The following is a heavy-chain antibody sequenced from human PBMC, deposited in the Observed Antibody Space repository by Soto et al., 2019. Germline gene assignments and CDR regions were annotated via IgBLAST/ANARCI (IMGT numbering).Heavy chain of an antibody. Sequence: SVKVSCKALGDTFTYRYLHWVRQAPGQALEWMGWITPFSGDVHYAQKFQERVTITRDRSINTAYMQMSTLRSEDTAMYFCAGGGAGSGPFTWELPDHWGQGTLVTVSS. J-gene: IGHJ4*02. CDR1: GDTFTYRY. CDR2: ITPFSGDV. D-gene: IGHD1-26*01. V-gene: IGHV1-45*02. CDR3: AGGGAGSGPFTWELPDH.